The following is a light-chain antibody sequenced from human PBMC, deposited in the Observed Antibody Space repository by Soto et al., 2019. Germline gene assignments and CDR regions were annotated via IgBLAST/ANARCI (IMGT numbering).Light chain of an antibody. V-gene: IGLV2-14*03. CDR3: SSYTSSSTLV. J-gene: IGLJ3*02. CDR2: DVT. Sequence: QSALTQPASVSGSLGQSITISCTGTTSDVGAYNYVSWYQQHPGKAPQLVIYDVTNRPSGVSNRFSGSKSGNTASLTISGLQAEDAADYYCSSYTSSSTLVFGGGTKVTVL. CDR1: TSDVGAYNY.